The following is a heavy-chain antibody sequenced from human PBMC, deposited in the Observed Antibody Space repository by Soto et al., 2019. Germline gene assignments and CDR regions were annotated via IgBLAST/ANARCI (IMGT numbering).Heavy chain of an antibody. V-gene: IGHV3-30*18. CDR1: GFTFSSYG. J-gene: IGHJ3*02. CDR2: ISYDGSNK. D-gene: IGHD5-12*01. CDR3: AKGRDGYNWVDAFDI. Sequence: QVQLVESGGGVVQPGRSLRLSCAASGFTFSSYGMHWVRQAPGKGLEWVAVISYDGSNKYYADSVKGRFTISRDNSKNTLYLQMNSLRAEDTAVYYCAKGRDGYNWVDAFDIWGQGTMVTVSS.